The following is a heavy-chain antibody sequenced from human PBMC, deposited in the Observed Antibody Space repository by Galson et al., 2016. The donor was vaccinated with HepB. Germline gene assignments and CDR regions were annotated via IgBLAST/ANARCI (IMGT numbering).Heavy chain of an antibody. D-gene: IGHD6-13*01. CDR1: GFTFSNYV. CDR2: IVGSGGST. Sequence: SLRLSCAASGFTFSNYVMTWVRQAPGEGLELVSSIVGSGGSTFYADSVQGRFTISRDNSQNTLYLQMNSLRVEDTATYYCAKGKAEGLLDWFDPWGQGTLVTVSS. CDR3: AKGKAEGLLDWFDP. V-gene: IGHV3-23*01. J-gene: IGHJ5*02.